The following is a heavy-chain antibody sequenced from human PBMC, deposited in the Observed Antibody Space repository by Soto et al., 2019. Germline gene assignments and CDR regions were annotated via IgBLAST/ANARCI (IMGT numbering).Heavy chain of an antibody. Sequence: PGGSLRLSCAASGFAFSDYYMTWIRQAPGKGLEWVSSLSNSGTYTNYADSVKGRFTISRDNSKNTLYLQMNSLRAEDTAVYYCARDPYYYGSGSYYFDYWGQGTLVTVSS. CDR1: GFAFSDYY. J-gene: IGHJ4*02. D-gene: IGHD3-10*01. CDR3: ARDPYYYGSGSYYFDY. V-gene: IGHV3-11*06. CDR2: LSNSGTYT.